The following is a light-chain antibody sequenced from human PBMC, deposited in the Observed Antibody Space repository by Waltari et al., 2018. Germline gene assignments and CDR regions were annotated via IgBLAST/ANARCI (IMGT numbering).Light chain of an antibody. CDR2: HAS. CDR3: QQYYDGRT. J-gene: IGKJ2*01. Sequence: EIVMTQSPATLSVSPGERATLSCRASQSISIYLAWFQQKPGQAPRLLIYHASTRATGIPARLSGSGSGTEFTLTISSLQSEDFAVYYCQQYYDGRTFGQGTRLDMK. V-gene: IGKV3-15*01. CDR1: QSISIY.